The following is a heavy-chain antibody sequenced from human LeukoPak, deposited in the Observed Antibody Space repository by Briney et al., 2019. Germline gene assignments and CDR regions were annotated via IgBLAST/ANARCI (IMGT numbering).Heavy chain of an antibody. J-gene: IGHJ4*02. Sequence: PGGSLTLSCSASGFTFSSYAMHRVRQAPRKGLEYVSAISSNGGSTYYADSVKGRVTISRDNSKNTLYLQMSSLRAEDTAVYYCVKGHLVWELGDYFDYWGQGTLVTVSS. CDR1: GFTFSSYA. CDR3: VKGHLVWELGDYFDY. D-gene: IGHD1-26*01. CDR2: ISSNGGST. V-gene: IGHV3-64D*09.